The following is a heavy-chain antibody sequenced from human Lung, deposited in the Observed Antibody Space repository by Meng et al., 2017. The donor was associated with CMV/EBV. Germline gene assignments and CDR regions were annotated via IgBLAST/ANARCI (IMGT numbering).Heavy chain of an antibody. V-gene: IGHV1-46*01. Sequence: ASXXVSXKASGYTFTNYFMLWVRQGPGQGREGMGVINTGSGSTNYEQKFQGRVSMTRDTSTSKVYMVVSSPRSEDTAVYCCARDSSGSYYGAFDIWRRGTMVTVSS. D-gene: IGHD1-26*01. CDR3: ARDSSGSYYGAFDI. CDR1: GYTFTNYF. CDR2: INTGSGST. J-gene: IGHJ3*02.